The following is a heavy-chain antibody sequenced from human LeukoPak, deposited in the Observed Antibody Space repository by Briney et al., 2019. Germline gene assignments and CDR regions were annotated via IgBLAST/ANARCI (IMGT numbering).Heavy chain of an antibody. V-gene: IGHV4-34*01. Sequence: SETLSLTCAVNGGSFSGYYWSWIRQPPGKGLEWIGEISHGGSTNYNPSLKGRVTISADTSKNQFSLNLNSVTAADTAVYYCAKDPRPLDYWGQGTLVTVSS. CDR1: GGSFSGYY. CDR3: AKDPRPLDY. J-gene: IGHJ4*02. CDR2: ISHGGST.